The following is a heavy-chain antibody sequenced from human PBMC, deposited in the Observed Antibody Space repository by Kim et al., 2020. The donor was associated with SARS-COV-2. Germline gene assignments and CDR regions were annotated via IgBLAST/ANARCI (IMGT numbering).Heavy chain of an antibody. Sequence: KQSRKVQGRVTITRDTSASTAYMELSSLRSEDTAVYYCARIPDTAMPMDYWGQGTLVTVSS. D-gene: IGHD5-18*01. J-gene: IGHJ4*02. CDR3: ARIPDTAMPMDY. V-gene: IGHV1-3*01.